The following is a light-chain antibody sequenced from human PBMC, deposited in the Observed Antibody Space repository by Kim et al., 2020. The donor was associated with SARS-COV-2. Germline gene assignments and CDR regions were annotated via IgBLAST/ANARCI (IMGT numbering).Light chain of an antibody. J-gene: IGKJ4*01. CDR2: AAT. CDR3: QKYNSAPLT. V-gene: IGKV1-27*01. Sequence: DIQMTQSPSSLSASVGDRVTINCRASQDISNNLAWYQQKPGKVPQLLVYAATTLQSGVPSRFSSGGSGTDFTLTIISLQPEDAATYYCQKYNSAPLTFGGGTKVDIK. CDR1: QDISNN.